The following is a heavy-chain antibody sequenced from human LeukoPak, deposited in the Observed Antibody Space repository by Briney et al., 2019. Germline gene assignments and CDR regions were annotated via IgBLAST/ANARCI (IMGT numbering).Heavy chain of an antibody. CDR3: AKDIVVVPAEGWFDY. CDR2: ISGSGGST. D-gene: IGHD2-2*01. CDR1: GFTFSSYA. J-gene: IGHJ4*02. V-gene: IGHV3-23*01. Sequence: GGSLRLSCAASGFTFSSYAMSWVRQAPGKGLEWVSVISGSGGSTYYADSVKGRFTISRDNSKNTLYLQMNSLRAEDTAVYYWAKDIVVVPAEGWFDYWGQGTLVTVSS.